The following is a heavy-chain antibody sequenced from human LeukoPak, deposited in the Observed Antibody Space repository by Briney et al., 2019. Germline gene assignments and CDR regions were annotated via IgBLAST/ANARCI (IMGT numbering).Heavy chain of an antibody. V-gene: IGHV4-34*01. J-gene: IGHJ4*02. Sequence: SETLSLTCTVSGGSISSYYWSWIRQPPGKGLEWIGEINHSGSTNYNPSLKSRVTISVDTSKNQFSLKLSSVTAADTAVYYCASGGTTVTIDYWGQGTLVTVSS. CDR2: INHSGST. CDR1: GGSISSYY. D-gene: IGHD4-17*01. CDR3: ASGGTTVTIDY.